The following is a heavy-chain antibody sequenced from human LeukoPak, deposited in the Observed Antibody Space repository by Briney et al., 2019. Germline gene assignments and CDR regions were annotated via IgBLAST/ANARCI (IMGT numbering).Heavy chain of an antibody. CDR1: GGSISSVSYF. J-gene: IGHJ4*02. CDR2: IYYSGST. CDR3: ARETYSDYSLFDY. V-gene: IGHV4-39*02. Sequence: PSETLSLTCTVSGGSISSVSYFWGLIRQPPGKGLEWIGSIYYSGSTFYNPSLKSRVTISVDTSKNHFSLRLTSVTAADTAVYYCARETYSDYSLFDYWGQGTLVTVSS. D-gene: IGHD4-11*01.